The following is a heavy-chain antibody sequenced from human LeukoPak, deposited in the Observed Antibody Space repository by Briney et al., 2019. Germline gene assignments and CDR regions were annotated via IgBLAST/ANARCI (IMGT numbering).Heavy chain of an antibody. CDR1: GYTFTSYG. V-gene: IGHV1-18*01. J-gene: IGHJ4*02. D-gene: IGHD4-11*01. Sequence: GASVKVSCKASGYTFTSYGISWVRQAPGQGLEWMGYIITYNGNTNYAQKLQGRVTMTTDTSTSTAYMELSRLRSDDTAVYYCARDTGYSNYDFDYWGQGTLVTVSS. CDR2: IITYNGNT. CDR3: ARDTGYSNYDFDY.